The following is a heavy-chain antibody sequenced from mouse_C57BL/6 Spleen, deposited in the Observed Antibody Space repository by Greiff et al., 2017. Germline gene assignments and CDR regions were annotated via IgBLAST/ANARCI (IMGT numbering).Heavy chain of an antibody. V-gene: IGHV1-53*01. Sequence: VQLQQSGTELVKPGASVKMSCKASGYTFTSYWMNWVKQSPGQGLEWIGNINPSNGGTNYNEKFKSKATLTVDKSSSTAYMQLRSLTSEDSAVXYCASRATRDYFDYWGQGTTLTVSS. J-gene: IGHJ2*01. CDR3: ASRATRDYFDY. D-gene: IGHD3-1*01. CDR2: INPSNGGT. CDR1: GYTFTSYW.